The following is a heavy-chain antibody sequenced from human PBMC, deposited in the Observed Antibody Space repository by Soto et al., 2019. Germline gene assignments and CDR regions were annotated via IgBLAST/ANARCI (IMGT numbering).Heavy chain of an antibody. Sequence: GGSLRLSCAASGFTSSSYSMNWVRQAPGKGLEWVSSISSSSSYIYYADSVKGRFTISRDNAKNSLYLQMNSLRAEDTAVYYCVRDGPQNYGSPYYYYGMDVWGQGTTVTVSS. D-gene: IGHD4-17*01. V-gene: IGHV3-21*01. CDR3: VRDGPQNYGSPYYYYGMDV. J-gene: IGHJ6*02. CDR2: ISSSSSYI. CDR1: GFTSSSYS.